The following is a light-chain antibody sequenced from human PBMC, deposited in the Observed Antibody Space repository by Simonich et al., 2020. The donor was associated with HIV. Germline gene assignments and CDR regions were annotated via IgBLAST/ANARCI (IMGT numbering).Light chain of an antibody. J-gene: IGKJ4*01. CDR2: GAS. Sequence: EIVMTQSPATLSVSPGERATLSCRASQSISSTLAWYQQKPGQAPSLLIYGASTRATGIPARFSGRGSGTEFTLTISSLQSEDFAFYYCHQYNDWPLTFGGGTKVEIK. CDR3: HQYNDWPLT. V-gene: IGKV3-15*01. CDR1: QSISST.